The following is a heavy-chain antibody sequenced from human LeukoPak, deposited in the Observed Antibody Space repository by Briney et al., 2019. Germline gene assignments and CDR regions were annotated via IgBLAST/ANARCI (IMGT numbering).Heavy chain of an antibody. CDR1: GGSFSGYY. J-gene: IGHJ4*02. D-gene: IGHD6-13*01. V-gene: IGHV4-34*01. CDR2: INHSGST. CDR3: ATRYSSSWYSI. Sequence: PSETLSLTCAVYGGSFSGYYWSWIRQPPGKGLEWIGEINHSGSTNYNPSLKSRVTISVDTSKNQFSLKLSSVTAADTAVYYCATRYSSSWYSIWGQGTLVTVSS.